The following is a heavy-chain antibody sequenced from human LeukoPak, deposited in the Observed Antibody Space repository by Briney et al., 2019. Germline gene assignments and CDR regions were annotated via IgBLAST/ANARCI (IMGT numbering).Heavy chain of an antibody. CDR1: GFTFNTYN. CDR2: ISSSISYM. Sequence: GGSLRLSCAASGFTFNTYNMHWVRHAPGKGLEWVSSISSSISYMYYADSVKGRFTISRDNAKNSLYLQMNSLRAEDTAIYYCARDLGVYGSGSYEDYWGQGTLVTVSS. CDR3: ARDLGVYGSGSYEDY. D-gene: IGHD3-10*01. V-gene: IGHV3-21*03. J-gene: IGHJ4*02.